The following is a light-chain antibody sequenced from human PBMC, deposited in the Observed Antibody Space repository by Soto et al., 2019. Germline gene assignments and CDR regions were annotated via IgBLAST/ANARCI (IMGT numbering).Light chain of an antibody. CDR2: AAS. V-gene: IGKV1D-12*01. CDR1: QDINTW. Sequence: DIQMTQSPSSVSAFVGDRVTFTCRASQDINTWLVWYQQKPGKAPKLLIYAASTLQGAVPSRFSGRGSGTDFSLTISSLQPEDFATYFCQQTNIVPFTFGQGTKLEI. J-gene: IGKJ2*01. CDR3: QQTNIVPFT.